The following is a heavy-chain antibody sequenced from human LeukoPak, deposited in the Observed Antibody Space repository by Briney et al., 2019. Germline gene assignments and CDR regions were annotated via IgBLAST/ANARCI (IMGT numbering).Heavy chain of an antibody. V-gene: IGHV4-34*01. CDR1: GGSFRGYY. CDR2: INHSGST. Sequence: HSETLSLTCAVYGGSFRGYYWSWIPQPPGKGLEWIGEINHSGSTNYNPSLKSRVTISVDTSKNQFSLKLSSVTAADTAVYYCARAGDRSGYSDYWGQGTLVTVSS. D-gene: IGHD3-22*01. J-gene: IGHJ4*02. CDR3: ARAGDRSGYSDY.